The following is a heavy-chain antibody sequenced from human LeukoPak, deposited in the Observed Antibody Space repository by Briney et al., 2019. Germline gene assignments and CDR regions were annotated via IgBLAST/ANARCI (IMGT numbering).Heavy chain of an antibody. J-gene: IGHJ4*02. D-gene: IGHD2/OR15-2a*01. CDR1: GDSISSGDHY. Sequence: SETLSLTCTVSGDSISSGDHYWSWVRQPPGKGLEWIGYIHYSGSTYYNPSVKSRVIISVAMSKNQFSLSLDSLTAADSAVYYCARAAADTNSWYYFDYWGQETLVTVSS. CDR3: ARAAADTNSWYYFDY. V-gene: IGHV4-30-4*01. CDR2: IHYSGST.